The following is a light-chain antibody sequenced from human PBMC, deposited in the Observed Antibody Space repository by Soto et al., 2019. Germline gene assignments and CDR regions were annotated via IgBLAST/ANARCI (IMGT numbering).Light chain of an antibody. Sequence: DIQVTQSPSYLSASVGDRVTVTCRARQSISNFLNWYQQKPGKAPNLLIYAASTLQTGVPSRFNGSGSGAEFTLTVSNLQPEDAGTYYCQQGYSTSWTFGHGTKVEIK. CDR3: QQGYSTSWT. CDR1: QSISNF. V-gene: IGKV1-39*01. CDR2: AAS. J-gene: IGKJ1*01.